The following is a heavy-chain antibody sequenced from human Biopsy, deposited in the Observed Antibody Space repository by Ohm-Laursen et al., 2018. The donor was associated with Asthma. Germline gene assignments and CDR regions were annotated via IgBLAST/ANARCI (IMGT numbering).Heavy chain of an antibody. Sequence: GASVKVSCKASGYLFTSFDLNWVRLAAGQGLEWMGWMNPRSGVTNFAPKFRGRISMTRDASISTAYLEMSSLRSDDTAVYFCARAVDYSHYYGIDVWGQGTTVTVS. CDR3: ARAVDYSHYYGIDV. CDR1: GYLFTSFD. D-gene: IGHD3-10*01. J-gene: IGHJ6*02. CDR2: MNPRSGVT. V-gene: IGHV1-8*02.